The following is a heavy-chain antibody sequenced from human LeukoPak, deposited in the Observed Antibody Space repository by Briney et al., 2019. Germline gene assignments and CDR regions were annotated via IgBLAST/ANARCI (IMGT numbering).Heavy chain of an antibody. CDR2: INPSGGST. Sequence: ASVKVSCEASGYTFTSYYMHWVRQAPGQGLEWMGIINPSGGSTSYAQKFQGRVTMTRDTSTSTVYMELSSLRSEDTAVYYCARDSPDYGDFLWGQGTLVTGSS. J-gene: IGHJ4*02. CDR3: ARDSPDYGDFL. D-gene: IGHD4-17*01. CDR1: GYTFTSYY. V-gene: IGHV1-46*01.